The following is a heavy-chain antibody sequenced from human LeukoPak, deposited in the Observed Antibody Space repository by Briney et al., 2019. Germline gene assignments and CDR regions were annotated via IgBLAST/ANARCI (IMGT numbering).Heavy chain of an antibody. CDR1: GGSISSSW. V-gene: IGHV4-4*07. J-gene: IGHJ5*02. CDR2: VYTSGTT. D-gene: IGHD2-8*01. Sequence: PSETLSLTCTVSGGSISSSWWNWIRQPAGKGLEWIGRVYTSGTTNYNPSLKSRVTVSIDTSRSQFSLKLTSVTAADTAVYYCARGGSTNGNNWLDPWGQGTPVTVSS. CDR3: ARGGSTNGNNWLDP.